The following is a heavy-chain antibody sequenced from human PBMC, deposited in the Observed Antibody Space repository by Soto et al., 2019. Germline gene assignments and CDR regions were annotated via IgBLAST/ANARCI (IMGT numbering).Heavy chain of an antibody. CDR1: GYTFTGYY. D-gene: IGHD2-15*01. J-gene: IGHJ4*02. Sequence: SVKVSCKASGYTFTGYYMHWVRQAPGQGLEWMGWINPNSGGTNYAQKFQGRVTMTRDTSISTAYMELSSLRSEDTAVYYCARDLGYCSGGSCYASFDYWGQGNLVTVSS. CDR3: ARDLGYCSGGSCYASFDY. V-gene: IGHV1-2*02. CDR2: INPNSGGT.